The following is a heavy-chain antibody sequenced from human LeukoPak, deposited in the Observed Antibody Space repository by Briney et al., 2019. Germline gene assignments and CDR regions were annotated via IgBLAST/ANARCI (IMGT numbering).Heavy chain of an antibody. CDR3: ARDYYDSSGYGYNWFDP. Sequence: PGGSLRLSCAASGFTFSNYNMNWVRQAPGKGLEWISSISSSSIYIYYADSVKGRFTISRDNAKNTLYLQMNSLRAEDTAVYYCARDYYDSSGYGYNWFDPWGQGTLVTVSS. V-gene: IGHV3-21*01. CDR2: ISSSSIYI. D-gene: IGHD3-22*01. J-gene: IGHJ5*02. CDR1: GFTFSNYN.